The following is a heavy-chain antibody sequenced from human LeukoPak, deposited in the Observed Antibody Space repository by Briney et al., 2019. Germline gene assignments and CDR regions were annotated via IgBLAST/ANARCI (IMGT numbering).Heavy chain of an antibody. CDR3: ARWYYVNAFDI. D-gene: IGHD2/OR15-2a*01. V-gene: IGHV1-2*02. Sequence: ASVKVSCKASGSTFIGHYMHWVRQAPGQGLEWMGWINPNSGGTKYAQKFQGSVTMSTDTSISTAYMELTRLRSDDTAVYYCARWYYVNAFDIWGQGTMVTVSS. CDR1: GSTFIGHY. J-gene: IGHJ3*02. CDR2: INPNSGGT.